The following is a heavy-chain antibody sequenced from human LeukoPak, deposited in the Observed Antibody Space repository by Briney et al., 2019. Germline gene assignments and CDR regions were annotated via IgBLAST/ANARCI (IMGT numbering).Heavy chain of an antibody. V-gene: IGHV4-39*01. CDR1: GGSISSSSYY. Sequence: PSETLSLTCTVSGGSISSSSYYWGWIRQPPGKGLEWIGSIYYSGSTYYNPSLKSRVTISVDTSKNQFSLKLSSVTAADTAVYYCARQRGIAARTFDYWGQGTLSPSPQ. CDR2: IYYSGST. CDR3: ARQRGIAARTFDY. J-gene: IGHJ4*02. D-gene: IGHD6-6*01.